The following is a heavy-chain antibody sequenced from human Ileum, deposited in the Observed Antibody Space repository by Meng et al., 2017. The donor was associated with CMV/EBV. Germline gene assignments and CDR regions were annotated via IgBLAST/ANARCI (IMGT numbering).Heavy chain of an antibody. J-gene: IGHJ3*02. V-gene: IGHV3-73*02. CDR1: GFIFSASA. Sequence: EVQLVESGGGWVQPGGSLKLSCAASGFIFSASAIPWVRQASGKGLEWVGRIRSRANSYATAYAASVRGGFTISRDDSKNTAYLQMNSLITEDTAVYYCSRQSDYYDGSDYNYGDALDIWGQGTMVTVSS. D-gene: IGHD3-22*01. CDR3: SRQSDYYDGSDYNYGDALDI. CDR2: IRSRANSYAT.